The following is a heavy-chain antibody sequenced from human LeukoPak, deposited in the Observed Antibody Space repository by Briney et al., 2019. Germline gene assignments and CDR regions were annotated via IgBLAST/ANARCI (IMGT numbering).Heavy chain of an antibody. CDR1: GFTFSSYS. D-gene: IGHD3-22*01. V-gene: IGHV3-48*01. Sequence: GGSLRLSCAASGFTFSSYSMNWVRQAPGKGLEWVSYISSSSSTIYYADSVKGRFTISRDNAKNSLYLQMNSLRAEDTAVYYCARTGENYYDSSGYFNWFDPWGRGTLVTVSS. CDR3: ARTGENYYDSSGYFNWFDP. CDR2: ISSSSSTI. J-gene: IGHJ5*02.